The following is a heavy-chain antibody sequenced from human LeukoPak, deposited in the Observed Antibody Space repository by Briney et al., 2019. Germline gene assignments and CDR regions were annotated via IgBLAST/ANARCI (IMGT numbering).Heavy chain of an antibody. CDR3: ARRAGAYSHPYDY. Sequence: GGSLRLSCAASGFTFSNYIMSWVRQAPGKGLDWVCSITTSSSYIYYADSVKGRFTISRDNSKNTLYLQMNSLRAEDTAVYYCARRAGAYSHPYDYWGQGTLVTVSS. CDR2: ITTSSSYI. D-gene: IGHD4/OR15-4a*01. CDR1: GFTFSNYI. J-gene: IGHJ4*02. V-gene: IGHV3-21*04.